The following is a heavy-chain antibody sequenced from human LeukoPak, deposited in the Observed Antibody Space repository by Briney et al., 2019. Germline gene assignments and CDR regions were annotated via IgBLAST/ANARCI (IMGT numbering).Heavy chain of an antibody. CDR3: ARDYYYGSGSYTDYYYYYMDV. CDR1: GYTFTGYY. CDR2: INPNTGGT. V-gene: IGHV1-2*02. D-gene: IGHD3-10*01. J-gene: IGHJ6*03. Sequence: ASVKVSCKASGYTFTGYYMHWVRQAPGQGLEGMGWINPNTGGTNYAQKFQGRVTMTRDTSISTAYMELSRLRSDDTAVYYCARDYYYGSGSYTDYYYYYMDVWGKGTTVTVSS.